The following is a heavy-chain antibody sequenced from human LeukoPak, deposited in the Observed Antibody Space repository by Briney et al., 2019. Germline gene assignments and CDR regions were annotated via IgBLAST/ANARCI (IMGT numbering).Heavy chain of an antibody. CDR1: GFTFSDYY. CDR2: ISSSGSSI. J-gene: IGHJ4*02. CDR3: ATRGAAAADFDY. D-gene: IGHD6-13*01. Sequence: GGSLRLSCAASGFTFSDYYMSWIRQAPGKGLEWVSYISSSGSSIYYADSVKGRFTISRDNAKNSLYLQMNSLRAEDTAVYYCATRGAAAADFDYWGQGTLVTVSS. V-gene: IGHV3-11*04.